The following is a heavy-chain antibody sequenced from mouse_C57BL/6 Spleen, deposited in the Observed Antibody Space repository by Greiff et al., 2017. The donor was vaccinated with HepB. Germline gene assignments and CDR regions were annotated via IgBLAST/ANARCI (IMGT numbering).Heavy chain of an antibody. V-gene: IGHV3-6*01. Sequence: ESGPGLVKPSQSLSLTCSVTGYSITSGYYWHWIRQFPGNKLEWMGYISYDGSNNYNPSLKNRISITRDTSKNQFFLKLNSVTTEDTATYYCARANGYYFDYWGQGTTLTVSS. D-gene: IGHD2-2*01. CDR3: ARANGYYFDY. CDR1: GYSITSGYY. J-gene: IGHJ2*01. CDR2: ISYDGSN.